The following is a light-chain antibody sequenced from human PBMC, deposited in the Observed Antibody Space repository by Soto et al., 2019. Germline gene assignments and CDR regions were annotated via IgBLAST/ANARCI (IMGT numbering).Light chain of an antibody. J-gene: IGKJ1*01. CDR3: QQRSNWPRT. CDR1: QSVISN. V-gene: IGKV3-11*01. Sequence: EVVLTQSPATLSVSPGERATLSCRASQSVISNLAWYQQKPGQAPRLLIYSASARATGIPARFSGSGSGTDFTLTISSLEPEDFAVYYCQQRSNWPRTFGQGTKVDIK. CDR2: SAS.